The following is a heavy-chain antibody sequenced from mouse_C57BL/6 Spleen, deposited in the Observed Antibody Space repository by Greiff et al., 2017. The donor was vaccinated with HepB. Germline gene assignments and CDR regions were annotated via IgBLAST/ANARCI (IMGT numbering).Heavy chain of an antibody. V-gene: IGHV1-69*01. Sequence: QVQLQQPGAELVMPGASVKLSCKASGYNFTSYWMHWVKQRPGQGLEWIGEIDPSDSYTNYTQKVKGKSTLTVAKSSSTAYMQLSSLTSEDSAVYYCARSYYSNYFFAYWGQGTLVTVSA. CDR2: IDPSDSYT. D-gene: IGHD2-5*01. CDR1: GYNFTSYW. CDR3: ARSYYSNYFFAY. J-gene: IGHJ3*01.